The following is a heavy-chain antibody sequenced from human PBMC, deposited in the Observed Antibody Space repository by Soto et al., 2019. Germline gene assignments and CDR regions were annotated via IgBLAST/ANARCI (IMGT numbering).Heavy chain of an antibody. CDR1: GFTFSSYA. D-gene: IGHD3-10*01. CDR3: ANLCYGSGTPAGASCYGLDV. J-gene: IGHJ6*02. CDR2: MSGSGGST. V-gene: IGHV3-23*01. Sequence: PGGSLRLSCPASGFTFSSYAMSWVRQAPGKGLEWVSAMSGSGGSTYYADSVKGRFTISRDNSKNTLYQQMNSLRAEDTAVYYCANLCYGSGTPAGASCYGLDVWGQGTTVTVSS.